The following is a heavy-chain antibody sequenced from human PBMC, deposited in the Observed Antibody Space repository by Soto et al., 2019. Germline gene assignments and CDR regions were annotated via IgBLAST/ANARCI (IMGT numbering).Heavy chain of an antibody. CDR3: ARTYSSSYSRYPVYYGMDV. J-gene: IGHJ6*02. V-gene: IGHV4-34*01. Sequence: SATLYLTCALSGGSLRGYYWGWIRQPAGKGLEWIGEINHSGSTNYNPSLKSRVTISVDTSKNQFSLRLTSVTAADTAVYYCARTYSSSYSRYPVYYGMDVWGQGTTVT. CDR2: INHSGST. CDR1: GGSLRGYY. D-gene: IGHD3-22*01.